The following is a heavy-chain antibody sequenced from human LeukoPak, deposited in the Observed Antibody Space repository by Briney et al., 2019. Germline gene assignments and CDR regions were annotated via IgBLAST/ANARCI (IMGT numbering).Heavy chain of an antibody. Sequence: GGSLRLSCAASGFTVSSNYMSWVRQAPGKGLEWVSVIYSGGSTYYADSVKGRFTISRDNSKNTLYLQMNSLRAEDTAVYYCAKGAYSSSELAYWGQGTLVTVSS. CDR3: AKGAYSSSELAY. V-gene: IGHV3-66*01. D-gene: IGHD6-6*01. J-gene: IGHJ4*02. CDR1: GFTVSSNY. CDR2: IYSGGST.